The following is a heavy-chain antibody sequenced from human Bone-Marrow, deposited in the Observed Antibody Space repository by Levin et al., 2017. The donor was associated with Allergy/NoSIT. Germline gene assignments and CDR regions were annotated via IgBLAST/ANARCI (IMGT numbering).Heavy chain of an antibody. CDR2: IKEDGSEK. CDR3: ATNYYDSSGYQAY. V-gene: IGHV3-7*01. CDR1: GFIFSSYW. Sequence: GGSLRLSCAASGFIFSSYWMTWVRQAPGKGLEWVANIKEDGSEKYYVDSVKGRFTISRDNAKNSLYLQMNTLRAEDTAVYYCATNYYDSSGYQAYWGQGTLVSVSS. J-gene: IGHJ4*02. D-gene: IGHD3-22*01.